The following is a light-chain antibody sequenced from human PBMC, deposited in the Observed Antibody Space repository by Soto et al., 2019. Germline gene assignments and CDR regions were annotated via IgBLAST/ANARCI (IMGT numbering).Light chain of an antibody. J-gene: IGLJ1*01. CDR2: DVS. CDR3: SSYTSSSTLLYV. Sequence: QSAPTQPAPASGAPGQAITISRTGKSRDVGGYNYVSWYQQHPGKAPKLMIYDVSNRPSGVSNRFSGSKSGNTASLTISGLQAEDEADYYCSSYTSSSTLLYVFGTGTKVTVL. CDR1: SRDVGGYNY. V-gene: IGLV2-14*01.